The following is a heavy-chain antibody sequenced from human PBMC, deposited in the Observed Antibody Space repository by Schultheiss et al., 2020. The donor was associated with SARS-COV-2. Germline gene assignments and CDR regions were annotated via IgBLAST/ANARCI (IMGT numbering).Heavy chain of an antibody. V-gene: IGHV3-23*01. J-gene: IGHJ4*02. Sequence: GGSLRLSCAASGFTFSSYEMNWVRQAPGKGLEWVSTISGSGGSTYNADSVKGRFTISRHNSKNTLYLQMNSLRAEDTAVYYCARSDYYDSSGAFDYWGQGTLVTVSS. CDR3: ARSDYYDSSGAFDY. CDR2: ISGSGGST. CDR1: GFTFSSYE. D-gene: IGHD3-22*01.